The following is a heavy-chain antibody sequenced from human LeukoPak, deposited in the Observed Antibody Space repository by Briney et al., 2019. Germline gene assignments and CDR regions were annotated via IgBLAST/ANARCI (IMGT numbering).Heavy chain of an antibody. Sequence: ASVKVSCKASGYTFTSYGISWVRQAPGQGLEWMGWISAYNGNTNYAQKLQGRVTMTTVTSTSTAYMELRSLRSDDTAVYYCLFIAAAGYAVYFQHWGQGTLVTVSS. CDR1: GYTFTSYG. V-gene: IGHV1-18*01. J-gene: IGHJ1*01. CDR2: ISAYNGNT. CDR3: LFIAAAGYAVYFQH. D-gene: IGHD6-13*01.